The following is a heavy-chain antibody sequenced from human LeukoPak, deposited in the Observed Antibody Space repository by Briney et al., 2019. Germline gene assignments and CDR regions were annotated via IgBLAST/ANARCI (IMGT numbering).Heavy chain of an antibody. CDR3: ARRTGEFDY. D-gene: IGHD3/OR15-3a*01. Sequence: SETLSLTCAVYGGSFSGYYWSWIRQPPGKGLEWIGEINHSGSTNYNPSLKSRVTISVDTSKNQLSLKLSSVTAADTAVYYCARRTGEFDYWGQGTLVTVSS. J-gene: IGHJ4*02. CDR1: GGSFSGYY. V-gene: IGHV4-34*01. CDR2: INHSGST.